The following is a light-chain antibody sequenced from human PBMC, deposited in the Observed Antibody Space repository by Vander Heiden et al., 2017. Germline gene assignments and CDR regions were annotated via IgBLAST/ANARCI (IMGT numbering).Light chain of an antibody. Sequence: DIQMTQSPSSLSASVGDRVTITCRASQGISNYLAWYQQKPGKVPKLLIYAASTLQSGVPSRVSGSGSGTDFTLTSSSLQPEDFATYYCQKDNSAPRTFGHGTKVDIK. J-gene: IGKJ3*01. CDR3: QKDNSAPRT. V-gene: IGKV1-27*01. CDR2: AAS. CDR1: QGISNY.